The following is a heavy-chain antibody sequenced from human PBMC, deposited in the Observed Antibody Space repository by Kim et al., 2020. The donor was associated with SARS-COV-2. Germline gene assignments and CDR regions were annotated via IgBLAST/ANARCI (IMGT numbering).Heavy chain of an antibody. CDR2: IWYDGSNK. CDR3: ARGHIATNQYFDY. Sequence: GGSLRLSCAASGFTFSSYGMHWVRQAPGKGLEWVAVIWYDGSNKYYADSVKGRFTISRDNSKNTLYLQMNSLRAEDTAVYYCARGHIATNQYFDYWGQGTLVTVSS. V-gene: IGHV3-33*01. CDR1: GFTFSSYG. D-gene: IGHD6-13*01. J-gene: IGHJ4*02.